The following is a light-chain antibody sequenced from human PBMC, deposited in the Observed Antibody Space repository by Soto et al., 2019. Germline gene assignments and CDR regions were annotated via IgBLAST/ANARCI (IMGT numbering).Light chain of an antibody. CDR3: LQDNNYPWT. J-gene: IGKJ1*01. CDR2: GAS. V-gene: IGKV1-6*01. CDR1: QAIRKD. Sequence: AIQMTQSPSSLSASVGDRVTISCRASQAIRKDLGWYQQKPGKAPNLLIYGASSLEIGVPSRFSGSGSGTDFTLTISSLQPEDFATYYCLQDNNYPWTFGQGTKVEI.